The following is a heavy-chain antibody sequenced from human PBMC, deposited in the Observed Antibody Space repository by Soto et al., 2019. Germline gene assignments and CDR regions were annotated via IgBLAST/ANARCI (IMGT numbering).Heavy chain of an antibody. V-gene: IGHV4-4*02. Sequence: TETLSLTCAVSGGSFTSNNWWTWVRQPPGQGLEWIGEIYRTGSTNYNPSLKSRVTISLDKSENQFSLKVTSLTAADTAVYYCASRDPGTSVDYWGQGTLVTVSS. CDR3: ASRDPGTSVDY. J-gene: IGHJ4*02. CDR2: IYRTGST. CDR1: GGSFTSNNW. D-gene: IGHD1-7*01.